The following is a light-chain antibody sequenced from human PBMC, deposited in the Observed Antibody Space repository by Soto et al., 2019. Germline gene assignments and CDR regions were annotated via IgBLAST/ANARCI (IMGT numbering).Light chain of an antibody. CDR1: QSVSNNY. J-gene: IGKJ1*01. CDR2: GAS. CDR3: QQYGSSGT. V-gene: IGKV3-20*01. Sequence: EIVLTQSPAILSLSPGERATLSCMASQSVSNNYLAWYQQKPGQAPRLLIYGASNRATGIQDRFSGSGSGTDFTLTISRLEPEEFAVDYCQQYGSSGTVGQGTKVDIK.